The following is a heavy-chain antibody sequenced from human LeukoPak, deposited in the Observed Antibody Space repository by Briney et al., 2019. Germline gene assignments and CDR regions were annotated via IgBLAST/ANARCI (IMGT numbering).Heavy chain of an antibody. J-gene: IGHJ4*02. Sequence: GRSLRLSCAASGFTFSTYNMNWVRQAPGKGLEWVSSISGSSSYIYYADSVKGRFSISRDNAKNSLYLQMNSLRAEDTAVYYCARDLLGWDLHYFDYWGQGTLVSVSS. CDR1: GFTFSTYN. CDR2: ISGSSSYI. D-gene: IGHD1-26*01. V-gene: IGHV3-21*01. CDR3: ARDLLGWDLHYFDY.